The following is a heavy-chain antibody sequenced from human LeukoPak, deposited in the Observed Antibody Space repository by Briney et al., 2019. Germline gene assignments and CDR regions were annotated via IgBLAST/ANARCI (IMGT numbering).Heavy chain of an antibody. CDR3: ARQVILTGYFWFDP. J-gene: IGHJ5*02. CDR2: IYPGDSDT. CDR1: GYRFTGYW. D-gene: IGHD3-9*01. V-gene: IGHV5-51*01. Sequence: GESLKISFKGSGYRFTGYWIGWVRQMPGKGLEWMGIIYPGDSDTRYSPSFQGQVTISADKSISTAYLQWSSLKASDTAMYYCARQVILTGYFWFDPWGQGTLVTVSS.